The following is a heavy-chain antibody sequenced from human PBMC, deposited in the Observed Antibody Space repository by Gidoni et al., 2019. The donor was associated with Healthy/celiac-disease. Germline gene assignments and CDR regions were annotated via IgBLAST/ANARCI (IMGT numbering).Heavy chain of an antibody. V-gene: IGHV1-69*01. J-gene: IGHJ4*02. Sequence: VPLVQSGAEVTQPGSSVTVSCKASGGTFSSYAISWVRQAPGQGLEWMGGIIPTFGTENDAQKFQGRFTITADESTSTAYMELSSLRSEDTAVYYCARDGGLVLGFDYWGQGTLVTVSS. CDR3: ARDGGLVLGFDY. CDR2: IIPTFGTE. CDR1: GGTFSSYA. D-gene: IGHD6-19*01.